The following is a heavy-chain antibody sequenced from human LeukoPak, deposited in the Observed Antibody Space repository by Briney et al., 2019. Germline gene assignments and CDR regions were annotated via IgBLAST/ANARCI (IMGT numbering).Heavy chain of an antibody. Sequence: PSETLSLTCTVSGGSISSSSYYWGWIRQPPGKGLEWIGSIYYSGSTYYNPSLKSRVTISVDTSKNQFSLKLSSVTAADTAVYYCASSCGGDCPYYFDYWGQGTLVTVSS. CDR2: IYYSGST. CDR3: ASSCGGDCPYYFDY. J-gene: IGHJ4*02. CDR1: GGSISSSSYY. D-gene: IGHD2-21*02. V-gene: IGHV4-39*07.